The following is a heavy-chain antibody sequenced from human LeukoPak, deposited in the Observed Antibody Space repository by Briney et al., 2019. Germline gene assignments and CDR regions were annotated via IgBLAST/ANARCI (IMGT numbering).Heavy chain of an antibody. Sequence: GGSLRLSCAASGFTFSSHWMHWVRQAPGKELVWVSHINSDGSDTSYADSVKGRFTISRDNAKNTLYLQMNSLRAEDTAVYYCVRGRFGGYFDHWGQGSLVTVSS. V-gene: IGHV3-74*01. CDR1: GFTFSSHW. CDR2: INSDGSDT. D-gene: IGHD2-15*01. J-gene: IGHJ4*02. CDR3: VRGRFGGYFDH.